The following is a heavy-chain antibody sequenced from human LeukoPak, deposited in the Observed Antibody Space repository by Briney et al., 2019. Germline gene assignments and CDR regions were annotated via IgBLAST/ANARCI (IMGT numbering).Heavy chain of an antibody. CDR1: GVSFSVNW. V-gene: IGHV3-7*05. CDR2: LNQDGSDK. CDR3: AKEVGAES. Sequence: GGSLRLSCALSGVSFSVNWMSWVRQAPGKGLECVVNLNQDGSDKYYVDSVEGRFTISRDNAKNSLYLQMNRLRAEDTAVYFCAKEVGAESWGQGTLVTVSS. J-gene: IGHJ4*02. D-gene: IGHD1-26*01.